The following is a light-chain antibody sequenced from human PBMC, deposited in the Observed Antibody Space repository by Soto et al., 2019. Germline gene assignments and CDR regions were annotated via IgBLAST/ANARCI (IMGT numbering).Light chain of an antibody. CDR1: QSVSSSF. V-gene: IGKV3-20*01. J-gene: IGKJ4*01. CDR2: GAS. Sequence: EIVLKQSPGTLSLSPGERATLSCRASQSVSSSFLTWYQQKPGQAPRLLIYGASSRATGIPDRFSGSGSGTDFTLTISRLEPEDFAVYYCQQYGSSLLTFGGGTKVAIK. CDR3: QQYGSSLLT.